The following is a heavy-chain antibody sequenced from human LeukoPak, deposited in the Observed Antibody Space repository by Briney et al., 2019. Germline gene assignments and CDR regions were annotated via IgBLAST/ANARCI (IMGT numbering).Heavy chain of an antibody. CDR3: ARVSVVPAAPYFDY. Sequence: PGGSLRLSCAASGFTFSSYSMNWVRQAPGKGLEWVSSISSSSSYIYYADSVKGRFTISRDNAKNSLYLQMNSLRAEDTAVYYCARVSVVPAAPYFDYWGQGTLVTVSS. CDR2: ISSSSSYI. CDR1: GFTFSSYS. J-gene: IGHJ4*02. V-gene: IGHV3-21*01. D-gene: IGHD2-2*01.